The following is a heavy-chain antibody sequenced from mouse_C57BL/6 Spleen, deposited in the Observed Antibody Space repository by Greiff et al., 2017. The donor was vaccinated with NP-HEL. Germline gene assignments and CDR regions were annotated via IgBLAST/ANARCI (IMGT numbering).Heavy chain of an antibody. V-gene: IGHV1-15*01. D-gene: IGHD2-5*01. CDR2: IDPETGGT. J-gene: IGHJ2*01. CDR1: GYTFTDYE. CDR3: TRRGYYSNYVYYFDY. Sequence: QVQLQQSGAELVRPGASVTLSCKASGYTFTDYEMHWVKQTPVHGLEWIGAIDPETGGTAYNQKFKGKAILTADKSSSTAYMELRSLTSEDSAVYYCTRRGYYSNYVYYFDYWGQGTTLTVSS.